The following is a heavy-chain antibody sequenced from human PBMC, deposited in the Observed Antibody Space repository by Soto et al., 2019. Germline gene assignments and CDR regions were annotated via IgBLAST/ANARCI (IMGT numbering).Heavy chain of an antibody. Sequence: QVQLQQWGAGLLKPSETLSLTCAVYGGSFSGYYWSWIHQPPGKGLEWIGEINHSGSTNYNPSLKRRVTISVDTSKNQFSLKLSSVTAADTAVYYCARGIPPYYDFWSGYYGGFDYWGQGTLVTVSS. V-gene: IGHV4-34*01. CDR3: ARGIPPYYDFWSGYYGGFDY. D-gene: IGHD3-3*01. J-gene: IGHJ4*02. CDR2: INHSGST. CDR1: GGSFSGYY.